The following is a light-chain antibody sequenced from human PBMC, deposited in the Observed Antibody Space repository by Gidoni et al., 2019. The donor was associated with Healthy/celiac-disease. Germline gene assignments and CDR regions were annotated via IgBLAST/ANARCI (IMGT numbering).Light chain of an antibody. CDR3: MQALQTPGT. CDR2: LGS. V-gene: IGKV2-28*01. CDR1: QSLLHSNGYNY. Sequence: DMVMTQSPLSLPVTPGEPASISCRSSQSLLHSNGYNYLDWYLQKPGQAPQLLSYLGSNRASGVPDRFSGRGSGTDFTLKISRVEAEDVGVYYCMQALQTPGTFGGGTKVEIK. J-gene: IGKJ4*01.